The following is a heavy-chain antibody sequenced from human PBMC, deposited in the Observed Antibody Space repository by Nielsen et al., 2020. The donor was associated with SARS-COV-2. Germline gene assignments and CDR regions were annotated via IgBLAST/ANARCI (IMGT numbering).Heavy chain of an antibody. Sequence: ASVKVSCKASGYTFTGYYMHWVRQAPGQGPEWMGRINPNSGGTNYAQKFQGRVTMTRDTSISTAYMELSRLRSDDTLVYYCARGIAAADGGFDYWGQGTLVTVSS. D-gene: IGHD6-13*01. CDR1: GYTFTGYY. CDR2: INPNSGGT. V-gene: IGHV1-2*05. J-gene: IGHJ4*02. CDR3: ARGIAAADGGFDY.